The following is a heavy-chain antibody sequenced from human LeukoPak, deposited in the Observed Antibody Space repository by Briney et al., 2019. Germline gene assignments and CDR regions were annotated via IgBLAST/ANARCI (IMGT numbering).Heavy chain of an antibody. J-gene: IGHJ3*02. CDR2: IYYSGST. D-gene: IGHD5-18*01. Sequence: SETLSLTCTVSGGSISSYYWSWIRQPPGKGLEWIGYIYYSGSTNYNPSLKSRVTISVDTSKNQLSLKLSSVTAADTAVYYCATRGYNYALDAFDIWGQGTMVTVSS. V-gene: IGHV4-59*01. CDR3: ATRGYNYALDAFDI. CDR1: GGSISSYY.